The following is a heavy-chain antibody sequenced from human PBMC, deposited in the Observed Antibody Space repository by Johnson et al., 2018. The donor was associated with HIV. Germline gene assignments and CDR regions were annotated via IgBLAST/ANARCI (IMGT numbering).Heavy chain of an antibody. CDR2: IRYDGSNK. CDR1: RFTFSSYG. D-gene: IGHD7-27*01. J-gene: IGHJ3*02. V-gene: IGHV3-30*02. CDR3: ARGSGVGAFDI. Sequence: QVQLVESGGGVVQPGGSLRLSCAASRFTFSSYGMHWVRQAPGKGLEWVAFIRYDGSNKYYADSVRGRFTSSRDNSKNSLYLQMSSLRVEDTAVYYCARGSGVGAFDIWGQGTMVTVSS.